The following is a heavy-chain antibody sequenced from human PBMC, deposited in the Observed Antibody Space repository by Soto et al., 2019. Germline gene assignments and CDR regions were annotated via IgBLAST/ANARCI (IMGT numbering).Heavy chain of an antibody. CDR1: GGSISSSSYY. V-gene: IGHV4-39*01. CDR2: IYYSGST. CDR3: ARLGYSYGASLVRLWFGP. Sequence: QLQLQESGPGLVKPSETLSLTCTVSGGSISSSSYYWGWIRQPPGKGLEWIGSIYYSGSTYYNPSLKSRFTISVDTSKNQFSLKLSSVPAADTAVYYCARLGYSYGASLVRLWFGPWGQGTLVTVSS. D-gene: IGHD5-18*01. J-gene: IGHJ5*02.